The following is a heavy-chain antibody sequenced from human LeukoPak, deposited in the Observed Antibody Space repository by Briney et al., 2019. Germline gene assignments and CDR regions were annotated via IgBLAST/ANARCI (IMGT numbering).Heavy chain of an antibody. Sequence: GGSLRLSCAASGFTFSSYAMSWVRQAPGKGLEWVSVIYSGGTTYYADSVKGRFTISRDNSKNTLYLQMNSLRAEDTAVYYCAGDGSGSYYYYGMDVWGRGTTVTVSS. CDR2: IYSGGTT. J-gene: IGHJ6*02. D-gene: IGHD1-26*01. CDR3: AGDGSGSYYYYGMDV. CDR1: GFTFSSYA. V-gene: IGHV3-53*01.